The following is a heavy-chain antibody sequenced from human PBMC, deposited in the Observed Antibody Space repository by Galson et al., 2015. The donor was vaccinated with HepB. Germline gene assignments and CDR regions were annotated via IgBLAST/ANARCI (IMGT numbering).Heavy chain of an antibody. CDR3: ARDVGGSYPDDDAFDI. CDR1: GGTFSSYA. J-gene: IGHJ3*02. V-gene: IGHV1-69*13. Sequence: SVKVSCKASGGTFSSYAISWVRQAPGQGLEWMGGVIPIFGTANYAQKFQGRVTITADESTSTAYMELSSLRSEDTAVYYCARDVGGSYPDDDAFDIWGQGTMVTVSS. D-gene: IGHD1-26*01. CDR2: VIPIFGTA.